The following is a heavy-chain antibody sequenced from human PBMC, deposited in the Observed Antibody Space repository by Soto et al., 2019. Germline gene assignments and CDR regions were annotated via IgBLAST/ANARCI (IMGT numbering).Heavy chain of an antibody. Sequence: QLVESGGDLVTPGESLRLSCVASGFTFSRYSINWFRQAPGKGLEWVSSISSGGNTKSYANSVKGRFTISRDNAKNSLYLEMNSLRPEDTAVYYCARVAYWGQGTLVTVSS. CDR3: ARVAY. V-gene: IGHV3-21*06. CDR1: GFTFSRYS. J-gene: IGHJ4*02. CDR2: ISSGGNTK.